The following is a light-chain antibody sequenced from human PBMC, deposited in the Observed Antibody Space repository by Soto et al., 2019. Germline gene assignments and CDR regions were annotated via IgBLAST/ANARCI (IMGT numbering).Light chain of an antibody. CDR1: QNINSN. V-gene: IGKV3-15*01. CDR2: GAS. Sequence: IVLTQSPGALSLSPGERATLSCRASQNINSNLAWYQHKPGQAPRLLIYGASTRATGIPARFSGSGSGTEFTLTITSLQSEDFAIYYCQQYKNWPSWTFGQGTKVDIK. CDR3: QQYKNWPSWT. J-gene: IGKJ1*01.